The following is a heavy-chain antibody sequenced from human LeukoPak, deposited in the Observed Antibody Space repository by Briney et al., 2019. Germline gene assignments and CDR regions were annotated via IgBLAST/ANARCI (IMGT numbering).Heavy chain of an antibody. Sequence: SQTLSLTCAISGDSVSSNSAAWNWIRQSPSRGLEWLGRTYYRSKWYYGYAVSVKSRIIIKPDTSKNQFSLQLDSVTPEDTAVYYCVRGGTSTAGFDYWGQGTLVTVSS. CDR2: TYYRSKWYY. CDR1: GDSVSSNSAA. J-gene: IGHJ4*02. V-gene: IGHV6-1*01. CDR3: VRGGTSTAGFDY. D-gene: IGHD6-13*01.